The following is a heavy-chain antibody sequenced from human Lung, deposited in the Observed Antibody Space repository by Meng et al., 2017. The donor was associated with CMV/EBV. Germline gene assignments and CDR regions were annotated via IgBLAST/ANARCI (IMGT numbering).Heavy chain of an antibody. CDR2: IQTHTVNQ. Sequence: QVQLVLYGFELKKPGASVKVSGQASGYTVPSYATPWERQAPEQGIEWMGWIQTHTVNQTYAQHFRGRFDVSLDTAVSTADLQISSLKAQDNAVYYCARGGDYVPWGQGTLVTVSS. CDR3: ARGGDYVP. CDR1: GYTVPSYA. V-gene: IGHV7-4-1*02. D-gene: IGHD3-10*02. J-gene: IGHJ5*02.